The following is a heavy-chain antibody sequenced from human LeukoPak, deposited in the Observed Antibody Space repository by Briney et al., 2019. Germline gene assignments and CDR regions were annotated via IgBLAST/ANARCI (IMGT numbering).Heavy chain of an antibody. CDR2: IYYSGST. V-gene: IGHV4-31*03. J-gene: IGHJ4*02. CDR3: ARDRSNTMVRGVID. CDR1: GGSISSGGYY. Sequence: SQTLSLTCTVSGGSISSGGYYWSWIRQHPGKGLEWFGYIYYSGSTYYNPSLRSRVTISVDTSKNQFSLKLSSVTAADTAVYYCARDRSNTMVRGVIDWGQGTLVTVSS. D-gene: IGHD3-10*01.